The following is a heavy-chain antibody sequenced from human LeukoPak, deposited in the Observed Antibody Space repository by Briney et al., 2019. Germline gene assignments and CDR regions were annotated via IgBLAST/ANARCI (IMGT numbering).Heavy chain of an antibody. D-gene: IGHD3-22*01. J-gene: IGHJ3*02. CDR3: ARKKQYYYDSSGYAFDI. CDR1: GGSISSYY. Sequence: PSETLSLTCTVSGGSISSYYWSWIRQPPGKGLEWIGYIFYIRNTNYNPSLKSRVTISVDTSKNQFSLKLSSVTAADTAVCYCARKKQYYYDSSGYAFDIWGQGTMVTVSS. CDR2: IFYIRNT. V-gene: IGHV4-59*01.